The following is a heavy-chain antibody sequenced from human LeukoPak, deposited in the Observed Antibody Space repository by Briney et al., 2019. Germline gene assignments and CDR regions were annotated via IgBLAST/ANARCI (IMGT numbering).Heavy chain of an antibody. J-gene: IGHJ4*02. Sequence: PGGSLRLSCAASGFTFSSYGMHWVRQAPGKGLEWVAVISYDGSNKYYADSVKGRFTISRDNSKNTLYLPMNSLRAEDTAVYYCAKLKYDPFDSWGQGTLVTVSS. CDR3: AKLKYDPFDS. D-gene: IGHD1-1*01. CDR2: ISYDGSNK. CDR1: GFTFSSYG. V-gene: IGHV3-30*18.